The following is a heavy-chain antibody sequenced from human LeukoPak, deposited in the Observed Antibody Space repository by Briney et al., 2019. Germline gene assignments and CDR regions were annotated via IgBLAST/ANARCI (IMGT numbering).Heavy chain of an antibody. J-gene: IGHJ6*03. CDR1: GFTFDDYA. CDR2: ISWDGGST. Sequence: PGGSLRLSCAASGFTFDDYAMHWVRQAPGKGLEWVSLISWDGGSTYYADSVKGRFTISRDNSKNSLYLQMNSLRAEDTALYYCAKDSRGPYYYYMDVWGKGTTVTVSS. V-gene: IGHV3-43D*03. CDR3: AKDSRGPYYYYMDV.